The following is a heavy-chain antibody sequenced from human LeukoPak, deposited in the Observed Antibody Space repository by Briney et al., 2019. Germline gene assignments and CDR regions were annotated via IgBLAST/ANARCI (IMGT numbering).Heavy chain of an antibody. D-gene: IGHD2-21*02. CDR2: ISYDGSNK. CDR1: GFTFSSYA. V-gene: IGHV3-30-3*01. CDR3: AREGRCGGDCYYDY. J-gene: IGHJ4*02. Sequence: GGSLRLSCAASGFTFSSYAMHWVRQAPGKGLEWVAVISYDGSNKYYADSVKGRFTISRDNSKNTLYLQMNSLRAEDTAVYYCAREGRCGGDCYYDYWGQGTLVTVSS.